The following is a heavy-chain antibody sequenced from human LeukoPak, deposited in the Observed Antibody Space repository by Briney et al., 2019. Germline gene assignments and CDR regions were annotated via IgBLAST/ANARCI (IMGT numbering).Heavy chain of an antibody. D-gene: IGHD1-26*01. V-gene: IGHV4-39*02. CDR2: IDNIGTT. CDR1: GVSVNSDRYF. CDR3: ARLHAEWDLLL. Sequence: PSETLSLTCTVSGVSVNSDRYFWGWIRQPPGKGPEWIATIDNIGTTHYAPSLKSRVTISVDTSKNHFSLKLTSVTAADTALYFCARLHAEWDLLLWGQGILVTVSS. J-gene: IGHJ4*02.